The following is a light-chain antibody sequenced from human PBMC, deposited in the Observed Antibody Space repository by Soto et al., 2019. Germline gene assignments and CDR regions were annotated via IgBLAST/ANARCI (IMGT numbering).Light chain of an antibody. Sequence: IVMTQSPGTLSVSPGEGATLSCMASQSVSTNLAWYQQKPDQAPRLLIYGASTTATGMPARFSGSGSGTEFTLTISSLQSEDFAVYYCQQYYTWPRTFGQGTRVEIK. CDR3: QQYYTWPRT. V-gene: IGKV3-15*01. CDR1: QSVSTN. CDR2: GAS. J-gene: IGKJ1*01.